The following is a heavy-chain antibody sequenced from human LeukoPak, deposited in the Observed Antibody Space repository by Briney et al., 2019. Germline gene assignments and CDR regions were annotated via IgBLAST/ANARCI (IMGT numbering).Heavy chain of an antibody. CDR2: ISSSSNTI. Sequence: GGSLRLSCAASGFTFNTYSMNWVRQAPGKGLEWVSSISSSSNTIYYADSVEGRFTISRDNAKNSLYLQMNSLRAEDTAVYYCARGWAASGKGGFGYWGQGTLVTVSS. CDR1: GFTFNTYS. CDR3: ARGWAASGKGGFGY. D-gene: IGHD6-13*01. V-gene: IGHV3-48*04. J-gene: IGHJ4*02.